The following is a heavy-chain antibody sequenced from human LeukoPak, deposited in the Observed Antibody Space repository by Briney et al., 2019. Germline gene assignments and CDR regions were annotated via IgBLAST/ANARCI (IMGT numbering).Heavy chain of an antibody. V-gene: IGHV3-74*01. CDR2: IDNDGSGT. D-gene: IGHD1-14*01. CDR3: ARAAYKSSPDY. CDR1: GFTFSNAW. J-gene: IGHJ4*02. Sequence: PGGSLRLSCAASGFTFSNAWMSWVRQAPGKGLVWVSRIDNDGSGTTYADFVKGRFTISRDNAKNTLYLQMSSLRGEDTAVYYCARAAYKSSPDYWGQGTLVTVSS.